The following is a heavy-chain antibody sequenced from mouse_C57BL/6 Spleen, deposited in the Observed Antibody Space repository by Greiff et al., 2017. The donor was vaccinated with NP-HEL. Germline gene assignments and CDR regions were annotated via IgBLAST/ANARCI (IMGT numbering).Heavy chain of an antibody. J-gene: IGHJ2*01. CDR3: ARNGGHFDY. CDR2: IDPSDSYT. Sequence: QVQLQQPGAELVMPGASVKLSCKASGYTFTSYWMHWVKQRPGQGLEWIGEIDPSDSYTNYTQKFKGKSTLTVDKSSSTSYMQLSSLTSEDSAVYYCARNGGHFDYWGQGTTLTVSS. V-gene: IGHV1-69*01. CDR1: GYTFTSYW.